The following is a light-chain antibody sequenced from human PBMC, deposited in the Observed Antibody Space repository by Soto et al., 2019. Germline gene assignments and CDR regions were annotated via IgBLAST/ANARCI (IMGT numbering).Light chain of an antibody. J-gene: IGKJ5*01. Sequence: EIVMTQSPATLSVSPGERATLSCRASQSVSSNLAWYQQKPGQAPRLLIYGASTRATGIPARFSGSGSGTEFTLTISSLQSEDFAVYYCQQSGGFGQGTRLEIK. V-gene: IGKV3-15*01. CDR2: GAS. CDR1: QSVSSN. CDR3: QQSGG.